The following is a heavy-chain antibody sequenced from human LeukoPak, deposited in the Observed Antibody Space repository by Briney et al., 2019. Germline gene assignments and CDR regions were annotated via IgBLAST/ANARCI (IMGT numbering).Heavy chain of an antibody. CDR2: INPNSGGT. Sequence: GASVNVACKASGYTFTVYYMHWVRQAPGQGLEWMGWINPNSGGTNYAQKFQGRVTMTRDTSISTAYMELSRLRSDDTAVYYCARDLGLAAAPVYWGQGTLVTVSS. V-gene: IGHV1-2*02. CDR1: GYTFTVYY. J-gene: IGHJ4*02. D-gene: IGHD6-13*01. CDR3: ARDLGLAAAPVY.